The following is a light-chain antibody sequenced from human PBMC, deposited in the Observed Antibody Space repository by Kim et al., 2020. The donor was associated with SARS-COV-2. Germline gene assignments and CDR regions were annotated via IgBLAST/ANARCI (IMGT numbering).Light chain of an antibody. V-gene: IGKV3-11*01. CDR3: QQRSTWPPYT. J-gene: IGKJ2*01. CDR1: QSVDIS. Sequence: EIVLTQSPATLSLSPGDGASLSCRASQSVDISLAWYQHIPGQPPRLLIYDASTRASGIPARFSGSGSGTDFTLTISSLEPEDFAVYYCQQRSTWPPYTFGPGTKLEI. CDR2: DAS.